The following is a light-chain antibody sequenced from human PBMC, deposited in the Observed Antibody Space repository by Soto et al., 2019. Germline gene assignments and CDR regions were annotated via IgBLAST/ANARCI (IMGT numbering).Light chain of an antibody. CDR3: QQANSFTLT. Sequence: IQMTQAPSTLSASVGDRLTITCRASQTIRSWLACYEQKTGKXPEXXIYDASNLESGVPSRFRVIESGTDLTLNITCLQPDDSAMDDGQQANSFTLTFFGGTKVDI. J-gene: IGKJ4*01. V-gene: IGKV1-5*01. CDR1: QTIRSW. CDR2: DAS.